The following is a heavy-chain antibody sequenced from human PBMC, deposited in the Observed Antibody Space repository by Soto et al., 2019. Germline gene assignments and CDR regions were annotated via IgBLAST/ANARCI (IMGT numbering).Heavy chain of an antibody. J-gene: IGHJ4*02. CDR3: AKGVGRDRYICVDS. CDR2: TSHDGSRK. Sequence: QEQLVESGGGVAQPGGSLRLSCTASGFTFSNYGFHWVRQVPGKGLEWVAVTSHDGSRKYYADSLKGRFTISRDNSKDTMNLKINSLGAEDTAMYCCAKGVGRDRYICVDSWGQGTLVTVSS. V-gene: IGHV3-30*18. CDR1: GFTFSNYG. D-gene: IGHD1-26*01.